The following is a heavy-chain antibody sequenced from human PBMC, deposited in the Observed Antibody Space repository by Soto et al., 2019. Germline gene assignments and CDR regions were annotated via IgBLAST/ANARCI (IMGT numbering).Heavy chain of an antibody. CDR1: GFTFSSYG. D-gene: IGHD4-4*01. Sequence: LRLSCAASGFTFSSYGMHWVRQAPGKGLEWVAVISYDGSNKYYADSVKGRFTISRDNSKNTLYLQMNSLRAEDTAVYYCAPSGDVTVTDYYYYYMDVWGKGTTVTVSS. J-gene: IGHJ6*03. CDR2: ISYDGSNK. CDR3: APSGDVTVTDYYYYYMDV. V-gene: IGHV3-30*03.